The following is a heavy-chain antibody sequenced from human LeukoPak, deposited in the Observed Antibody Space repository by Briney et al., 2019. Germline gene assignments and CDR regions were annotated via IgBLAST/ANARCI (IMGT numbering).Heavy chain of an antibody. V-gene: IGHV4-61*02. CDR3: ARIRGGPIAATGTGTYNWFDP. CDR2: SYRSGST. D-gene: IGHD6-13*01. J-gene: IGHJ5*02. Sequence: SETLSLTCTVSGGSISSGSDDCSWIRQPAGKGLEWIGRSYRSGSTNYNPSLKSRVTMSVDTSKNQFSLNLSSVTAADTAVYYCARIRGGPIAATGTGTYNWFDPWGQGTLVTVSS. CDR1: GGSISSGSDD.